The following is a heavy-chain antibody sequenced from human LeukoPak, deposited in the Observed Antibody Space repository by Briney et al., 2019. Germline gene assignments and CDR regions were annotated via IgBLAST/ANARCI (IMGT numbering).Heavy chain of an antibody. J-gene: IGHJ4*02. CDR3: ARDPHSSGWYDY. V-gene: IGHV1-3*01. D-gene: IGHD6-19*01. CDR2: INAGNGNT. CDR1: GYTFTSYA. Sequence: GASVKVSCKASGYTFTSYAMHWVRQAPGQRLEWMGWINAGNGNTKYSQKFQGRVTITRDTSASTAYMELSSLRSEDTAVYYCARDPHSSGWYDYWGQGTLVTVSS.